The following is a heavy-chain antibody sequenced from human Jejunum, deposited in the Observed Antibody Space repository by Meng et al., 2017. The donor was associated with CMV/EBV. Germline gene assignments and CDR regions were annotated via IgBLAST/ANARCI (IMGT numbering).Heavy chain of an antibody. Sequence: FAASGFSLSVSTMNWVRQAPGKGLEWVAYIGTGSTKYYADSLEGRFTVSRDDAKNSLYLQMNSLRGEDTAVYFCVRDPVLSGLDVWGQGTTVTVSS. V-gene: IGHV3-69-1*01. CDR3: VRDPVLSGLDV. CDR1: GFSLSVST. CDR2: IGTGSTK. J-gene: IGHJ6*02.